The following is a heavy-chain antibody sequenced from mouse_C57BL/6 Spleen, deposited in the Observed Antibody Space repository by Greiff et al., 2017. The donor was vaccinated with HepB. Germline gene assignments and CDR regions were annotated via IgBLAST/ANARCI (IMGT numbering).Heavy chain of an antibody. Sequence: VQLKESGAELARPGASVKLSCKASGYTFTSYGISWVKQRTGQGLEWIGEIYPRSGNTYYNEKFKGKATLTADKSSSTAYMELRSLTSEDSAVYFCARNDGNYGGYFDVWGTGTTVTVSS. CDR1: GYTFTSYG. CDR3: ARNDGNYGGYFDV. V-gene: IGHV1-81*01. J-gene: IGHJ1*03. CDR2: IYPRSGNT. D-gene: IGHD2-1*01.